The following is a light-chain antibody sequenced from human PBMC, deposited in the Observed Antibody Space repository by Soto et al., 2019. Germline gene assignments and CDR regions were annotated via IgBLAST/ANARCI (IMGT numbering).Light chain of an antibody. Sequence: QSVLTQPASVSGSPGQSITISCTGTSSDVGSYNLVSWYQQHPDKAPKLMIYEASQRPSGVSNRFSGSKSGNTASLTISGLQAEDEADYYCCSYAGTRTWVFGGGTKLTVL. J-gene: IGLJ3*02. CDR3: CSYAGTRTWV. V-gene: IGLV2-23*01. CDR2: EAS. CDR1: SSDVGSYNL.